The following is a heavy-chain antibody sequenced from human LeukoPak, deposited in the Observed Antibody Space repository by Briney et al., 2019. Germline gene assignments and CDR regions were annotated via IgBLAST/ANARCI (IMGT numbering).Heavy chain of an antibody. V-gene: IGHV3-33*01. D-gene: IGHD4-11*01. Sequence: GGSLRLSCAASGFTFSSYGMHWVRQAPGKGLEWVAVIWYDGGNKYYADSVKGRFTISRDNSKNTLYLQMNSLRAEDTAVYYCARGEMTTVTRYYYYGMDVWGQGTTVTVSS. CDR1: GFTFSSYG. CDR2: IWYDGGNK. J-gene: IGHJ6*02. CDR3: ARGEMTTVTRYYYYGMDV.